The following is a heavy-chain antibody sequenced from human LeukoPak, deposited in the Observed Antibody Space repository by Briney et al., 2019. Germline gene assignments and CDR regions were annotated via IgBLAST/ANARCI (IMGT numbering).Heavy chain of an antibody. CDR3: ARQSWEDYLDY. V-gene: IGHV4-4*09. CDR2: IYTSGST. Sequence: SETLSLTCTVSGGSISSYYWSWIRQPPGKGLEWIGYIYTSGSTNYNPSLKSRVTISVDTSKNQFSLKLSSVTAADTAVYYCARQSWEDYLDYWGQGTLVTVSS. J-gene: IGHJ4*02. CDR1: GGSISSYY. D-gene: IGHD1-26*01.